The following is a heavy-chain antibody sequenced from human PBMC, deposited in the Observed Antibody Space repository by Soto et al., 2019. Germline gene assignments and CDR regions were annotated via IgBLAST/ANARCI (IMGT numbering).Heavy chain of an antibody. Sequence: QVQLVQSGAEVKKPGASVKVSCKASGYTFTSYGISWVRQAPGQGLEWMGWISAYNGNTNYAQKLQGRVTMTTDTSTSTAYMELRSLRPDDTAVYYCARVPIDNYCSGGSCYSVAGAFDIWGQGTMVTVSS. CDR1: GYTFTSYG. CDR2: ISAYNGNT. V-gene: IGHV1-18*01. D-gene: IGHD2-15*01. CDR3: ARVPIDNYCSGGSCYSVAGAFDI. J-gene: IGHJ3*02.